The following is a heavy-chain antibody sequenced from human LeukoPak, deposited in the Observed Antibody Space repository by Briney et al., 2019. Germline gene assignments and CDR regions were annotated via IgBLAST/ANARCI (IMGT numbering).Heavy chain of an antibody. CDR3: ARVRDGYPLAFDI. J-gene: IGHJ3*02. CDR1: GGSMSTYQ. CDR2: IYDSGST. D-gene: IGHD5-24*01. V-gene: IGHV4-59*01. Sequence: SETLSLTCIVSGGSMSTYQWSYIRQSPGKGLEWLGNIYDSGSTNYNPSLKSRVTMSIDTSKNQFSLKLSSVTAADTAVYHCARVRDGYPLAFDIWGQGTMVTVSS.